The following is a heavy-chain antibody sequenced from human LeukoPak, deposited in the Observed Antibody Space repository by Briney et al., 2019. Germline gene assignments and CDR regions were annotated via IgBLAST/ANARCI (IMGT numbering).Heavy chain of an antibody. CDR1: GFTFSSYG. V-gene: IGHV3-33*01. CDR2: IWYDGSNK. J-gene: IGHJ4*02. D-gene: IGHD4-17*01. CDR3: AREKVYGDYIDY. Sequence: GGSLRLSCAASGFTFSSYGMHWVRQAPGKGLEWVAVIWYDGSNKYYADSVKGRFTISRDNSKNTLYLQMNSLRAEDTAVYYCAREKVYGDYIDYWGQGTLVTVSS.